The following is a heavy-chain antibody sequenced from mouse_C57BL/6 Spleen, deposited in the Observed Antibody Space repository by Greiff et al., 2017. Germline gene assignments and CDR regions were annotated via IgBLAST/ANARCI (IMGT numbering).Heavy chain of an antibody. D-gene: IGHD2-4*01. J-gene: IGHJ2*01. V-gene: IGHV1-15*01. Sequence: QVTLKESGAELVRPGASVTLSCKASGYTFTDYEMHWVKQTPVHGLEWIGAIDPETGGTAYNQKFKGKAILTADKSSSTAYMELRSLTSEDSAVYYCTLYDYDDYWGQGTTLTVSS. CDR2: IDPETGGT. CDR3: TLYDYDDY. CDR1: GYTFTDYE.